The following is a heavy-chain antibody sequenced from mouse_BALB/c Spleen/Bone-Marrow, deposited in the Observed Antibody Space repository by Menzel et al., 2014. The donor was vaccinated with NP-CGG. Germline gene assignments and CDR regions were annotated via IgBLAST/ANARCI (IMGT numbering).Heavy chain of an antibody. D-gene: IGHD1-2*01. V-gene: IGHV5-4*02. Sequence: EVKVVESGGGLVKPGGSLKLSCAASGFPFSDYYMYWVRQTPEKRLEWVATISDGGSYTYYPDSVKGRFTISRDNAKNNLYLQMSSLKSEDTAMYYCARVLRPHYYAMDYWGQGTSVTVSS. CDR3: ARVLRPHYYAMDY. CDR2: ISDGGSYT. CDR1: GFPFSDYY. J-gene: IGHJ4*01.